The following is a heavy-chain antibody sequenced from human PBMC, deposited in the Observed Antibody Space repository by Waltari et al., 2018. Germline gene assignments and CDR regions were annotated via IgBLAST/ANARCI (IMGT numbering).Heavy chain of an antibody. Sequence: QVQLVESGGGVVQPGRSLRLSCAASGFTFSRSGMHWVRQAPGKGLEWVAVIWYDGSNKYYADSVKGRFTISRDNSKNTLYLQMNSLRAEDTAVYYCARDPLDCWSGFPGGFDLWGRGTLVTVSS. D-gene: IGHD3-3*01. CDR2: IWYDGSNK. CDR3: ARDPLDCWSGFPGGFDL. V-gene: IGHV3-33*01. J-gene: IGHJ2*01. CDR1: GFTFSRSG.